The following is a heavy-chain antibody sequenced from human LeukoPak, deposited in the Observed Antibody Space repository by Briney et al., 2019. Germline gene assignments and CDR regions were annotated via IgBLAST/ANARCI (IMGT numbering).Heavy chain of an antibody. V-gene: IGHV3-30*04. D-gene: IGHD6-13*01. CDR3: ARDLGSSWFYYYYGMDV. CDR1: GFTFSSYA. Sequence: GGSLRLSCAASGFTFSSYAMHWVRQAPGKGLEWVAVISYDGSNKYYADSVKGRFTISRDNSKNTLYLQMNSLRAEDTAVYYYARDLGSSWFYYYYGMDVWGQGTTVTVSS. J-gene: IGHJ6*02. CDR2: ISYDGSNK.